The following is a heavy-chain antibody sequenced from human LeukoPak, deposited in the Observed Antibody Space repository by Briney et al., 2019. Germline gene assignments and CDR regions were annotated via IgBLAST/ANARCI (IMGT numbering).Heavy chain of an antibody. Sequence: PSETLSLTCTVSGGSISGSSYYWGWIRQPPGKGLEWIGSIYYSGSTYYNPSLKSRVTISVDTSKNQFSLKLSSVTAADTAVYYCARHTGSPTYYFDYWGQGTLVTVSS. CDR2: IYYSGST. CDR1: GGSISGSSYY. CDR3: ARHTGSPTYYFDY. J-gene: IGHJ4*02. D-gene: IGHD3-10*01. V-gene: IGHV4-39*01.